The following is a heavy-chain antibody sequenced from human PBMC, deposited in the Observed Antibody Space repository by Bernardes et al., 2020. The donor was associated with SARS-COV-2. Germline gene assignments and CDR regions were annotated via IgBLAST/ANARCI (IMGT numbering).Heavy chain of an antibody. Sequence: GGSLRLSCAASGFTFDDYGMSWVRQAPGKGLEWVSGINWNGGSTGYADSVKGRFTISRDNAKNSLYLQMNSLRAEDTALYHCARHDDSSGYSHKGGVDYWGQGTLVTVSS. D-gene: IGHD3-22*01. CDR3: ARHDDSSGYSHKGGVDY. V-gene: IGHV3-20*01. J-gene: IGHJ4*02. CDR1: GFTFDDYG. CDR2: INWNGGST.